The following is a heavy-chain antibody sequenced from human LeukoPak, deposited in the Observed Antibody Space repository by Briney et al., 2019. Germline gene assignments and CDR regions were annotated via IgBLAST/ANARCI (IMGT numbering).Heavy chain of an antibody. V-gene: IGHV3-7*03. CDR3: AKALLSYSSFFDY. CDR1: GFTFSSYW. CDR2: IKQDGSEK. D-gene: IGHD6-6*01. J-gene: IGHJ4*02. Sequence: PGGSLRLSCAASGFTFSSYWMSWVRQAPGKGLEWVANIKQDGSEKYYVDSVKGRFTISRDNSKNTLYLQMNSLRAEDTAVYYCAKALLSYSSFFDYWGQGTLVTVSS.